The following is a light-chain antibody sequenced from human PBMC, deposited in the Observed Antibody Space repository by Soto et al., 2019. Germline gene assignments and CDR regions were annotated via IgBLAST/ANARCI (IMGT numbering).Light chain of an antibody. Sequence: EIVLTQSPATLSLSPGERATLSCRASQSVSSFFAWYQQKRGQAPRLLIYDASKRATGIPARFSGGGSGTDFTRTISSLEPEDFAVYYCQQRFNWPLTFGGGTTVEIK. CDR3: QQRFNWPLT. CDR2: DAS. V-gene: IGKV3-11*01. CDR1: QSVSSF. J-gene: IGKJ4*01.